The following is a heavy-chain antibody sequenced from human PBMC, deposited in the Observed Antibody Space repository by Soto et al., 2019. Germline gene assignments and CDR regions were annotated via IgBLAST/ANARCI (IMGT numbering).Heavy chain of an antibody. V-gene: IGHV4-38-2*02. CDR3: ARDRSQDYDSSGLFDS. D-gene: IGHD3-22*01. CDR1: GYSISSGYS. Sequence: PSETLSLTCGGSGYSISSGYSWGWIRQPPGKGLEWIGSMYHSGDTYYNPSLKSRVAISGHTSKNQFSLHLSSVAAADTAVYYCARDRSQDYDSSGLFDSWGQGTLVTVSS. J-gene: IGHJ4*02. CDR2: MYHSGDT.